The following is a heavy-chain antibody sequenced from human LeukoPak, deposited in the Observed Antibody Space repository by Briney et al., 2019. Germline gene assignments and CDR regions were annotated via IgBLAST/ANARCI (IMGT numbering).Heavy chain of an antibody. CDR2: INPNSGGT. V-gene: IGHV1-2*02. Sequence: GASVKVSCKASGYTFTGYYMYWVRQAPGQGLEWMGWINPNSGGTNYAQKFQGRVTMTRDTSISTAYMELSRLRSDDTAVYYCAREGSVVITSNFDYWGQGTLVTVSS. D-gene: IGHD3-22*01. J-gene: IGHJ4*02. CDR3: AREGSVVITSNFDY. CDR1: GYTFTGYY.